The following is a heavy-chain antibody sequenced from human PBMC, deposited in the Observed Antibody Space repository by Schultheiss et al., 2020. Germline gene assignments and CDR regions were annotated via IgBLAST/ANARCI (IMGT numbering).Heavy chain of an antibody. J-gene: IGHJ5*02. Sequence: SETLSLTCTVSGGSISSSSYYWGWIRQPPGKGLEWIGEINHSGSTNYNPSLKSRVTISVDTSKNQFSLKLSSVTAADTAVYYCARGSGSYYGSNWFDPWGQRTRVTVSS. V-gene: IGHV4-39*07. CDR1: GGSISSSSYY. CDR2: INHSGST. D-gene: IGHD3-10*01. CDR3: ARGSGSYYGSNWFDP.